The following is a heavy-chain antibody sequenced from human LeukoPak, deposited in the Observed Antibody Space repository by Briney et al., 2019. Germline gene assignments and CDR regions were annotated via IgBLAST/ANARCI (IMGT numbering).Heavy chain of an antibody. Sequence: SETLSLTCAVYGVSFTGYYWSWIRQPAGKGLEWIGRVYTSGSTNYNPSLKSRVTISIDSSKNQFALKLKSVTAADTAVYYCARDRERGMVRGILDYWGQGTLVTVSS. D-gene: IGHD3-10*01. J-gene: IGHJ4*02. CDR1: GVSFTGYY. CDR2: VYTSGST. CDR3: ARDRERGMVRGILDY. V-gene: IGHV4-4*07.